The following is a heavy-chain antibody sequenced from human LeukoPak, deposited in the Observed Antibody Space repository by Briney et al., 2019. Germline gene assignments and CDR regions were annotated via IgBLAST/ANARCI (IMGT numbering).Heavy chain of an antibody. CDR1: GFTFSSYS. D-gene: IGHD3-3*01. CDR2: ISSSSSYI. Sequence: GGSLRLSCAASGFTFSSYSMNWVRQAPGRGLEWVSSISSSSSYIYYADSVKGRFTISRDNAKNSLYLQMNSLRAEDTAVYYCATTFGVFWSGYPVDYWGQGTLVTVSS. J-gene: IGHJ4*02. V-gene: IGHV3-21*01. CDR3: ATTFGVFWSGYPVDY.